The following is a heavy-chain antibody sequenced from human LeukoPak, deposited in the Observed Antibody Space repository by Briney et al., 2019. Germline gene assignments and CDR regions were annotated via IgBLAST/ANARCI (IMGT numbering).Heavy chain of an antibody. D-gene: IGHD2-8*01. CDR1: GFTLSNAW. Sequence: GGSLRLSCAASGFTLSNAWTSWVRQAPEKGLERVGRIQSTTDGGTTDYAAPLKGRFTISRDDSKNTLYLQMNSLKTEDTAVYYCTTGTTRLLYHCDYWGQGTLVTVSS. CDR3: TTGTTRLLYHCDY. J-gene: IGHJ4*02. V-gene: IGHV3-15*01. CDR2: IQSTTDGGTT.